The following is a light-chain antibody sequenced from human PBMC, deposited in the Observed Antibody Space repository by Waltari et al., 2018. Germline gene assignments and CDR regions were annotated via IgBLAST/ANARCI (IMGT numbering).Light chain of an antibody. CDR3: QTGGHGTWV. Sequence: QLVLTQSPSASASLGASVRLTCTLDSGHSSNIIAWHQQQPEKGPRYLMKVNSDGSHSKGDELPDRFSGSGSGAARYLTISSVQSEDEADYYCQTGGHGTWVFGGGTKLTIL. CDR1: SGHSSNI. J-gene: IGLJ3*02. V-gene: IGLV4-69*01. CDR2: VNSDGSH.